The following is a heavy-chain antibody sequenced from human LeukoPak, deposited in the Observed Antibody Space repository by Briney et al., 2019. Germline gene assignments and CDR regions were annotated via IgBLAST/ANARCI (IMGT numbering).Heavy chain of an antibody. D-gene: IGHD2-2*01. CDR1: GFAFDTYS. V-gene: IGHV3-21*01. Sequence: GGALRLSCAASGFAFDTYSMTWVRQAPGKGLEGVSSISSWSSFIYSADSLTGRFTISRDNAKNSLYLQMNGLNAEDTAVYYWARAGSTNSWFDPWGQRTLVIVSS. CDR3: ARAGSTNSWFDP. J-gene: IGHJ5*02. CDR2: ISSWSSFI.